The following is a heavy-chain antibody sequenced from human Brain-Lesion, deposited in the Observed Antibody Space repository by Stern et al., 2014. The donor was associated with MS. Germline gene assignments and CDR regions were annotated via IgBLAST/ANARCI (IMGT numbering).Heavy chain of an antibody. CDR2: FDPEDGET. Sequence: QVQLMQSGAEVKKPGASVKVSCKVSGYTLTELSMHWVRQAPRKGLEWMGGFDPEDGETIYAQKFQGRVTMTEDTSKDTAYMELSSLRSEDTAVYYCATLSPGAGGNYYRHFDYWGQGTLVTVSS. CDR1: GYTLTELS. J-gene: IGHJ4*02. CDR3: ATLSPGAGGNYYRHFDY. V-gene: IGHV1-24*01. D-gene: IGHD1-26*01.